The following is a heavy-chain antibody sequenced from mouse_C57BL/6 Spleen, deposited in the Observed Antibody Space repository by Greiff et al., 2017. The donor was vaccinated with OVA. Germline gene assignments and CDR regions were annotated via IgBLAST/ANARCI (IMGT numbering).Heavy chain of an antibody. V-gene: IGHV1-72*01. CDR1: GYTFTSYW. CDR2: IDPKRGGT. D-gene: IGHD3-3*01. CDR3: ASSRKIYAMGD. J-gene: IGHJ4*01. Sequence: QVQLQQPGPELVKPGASVKLSCKASGYTFTSYWMHWVKQRPGRGLEWIGRIDPKRGGTKYNEKFTSKATLTVDTPSSTAYMQLSSLTSEDSAVYYCASSRKIYAMGDWGHGAAVTGSS.